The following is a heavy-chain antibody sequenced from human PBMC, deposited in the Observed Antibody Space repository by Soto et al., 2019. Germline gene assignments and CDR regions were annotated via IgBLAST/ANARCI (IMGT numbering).Heavy chain of an antibody. CDR1: GSRFSNYV. J-gene: IGHJ4*02. V-gene: IGHV1-69*06. D-gene: IGHD2-2*02. Sequence: SVKVSCKVSGSRFSNYVISWVRQAPGHGLEWLGRIIPIFNSTKYAQNFQGRVTITADKSTSTASLELSSLRSDDTAVYYCAREGRGKKAGYNGLVSLGYWGQGTLVTVSS. CDR2: IIPIFNST. CDR3: AREGRGKKAGYNGLVSLGY.